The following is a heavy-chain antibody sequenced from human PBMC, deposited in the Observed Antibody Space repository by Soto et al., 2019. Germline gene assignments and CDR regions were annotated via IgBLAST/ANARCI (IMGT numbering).Heavy chain of an antibody. CDR3: ARDSLYCSSTSCYPPRNYYYYYGMDV. D-gene: IGHD2-2*01. V-gene: IGHV1-18*04. CDR1: GYTFTSYG. Sequence: ASVKVSCKASGYTFTSYGISWVRQAPGQGLEWMGWISAYNGNTNYAQKLQGRVTMTTDTSTSTAYTELRSLRSDDTAVYYCARDSLYCSSTSCYPPRNYYYYYGMDVWGQGTTVTVSS. CDR2: ISAYNGNT. J-gene: IGHJ6*02.